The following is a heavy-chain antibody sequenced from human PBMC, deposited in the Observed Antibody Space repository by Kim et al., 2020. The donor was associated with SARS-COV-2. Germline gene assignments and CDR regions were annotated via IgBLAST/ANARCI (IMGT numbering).Heavy chain of an antibody. CDR3: ARDENIVVVVAATDFHYYYYGMDV. D-gene: IGHD2-15*01. Sequence: GGSLRLSCAASGFTFSSYEMNWVRQAPGKGLEWVSYISSSGSTIYYADSVKGRFTISRDNAKNSLYLQMNSLRAEDTAVYYCARDENIVVVVAATDFHYYYYGMDVWGQGTTVTVSS. CDR2: ISSSGSTI. CDR1: GFTFSSYE. V-gene: IGHV3-48*03. J-gene: IGHJ6*02.